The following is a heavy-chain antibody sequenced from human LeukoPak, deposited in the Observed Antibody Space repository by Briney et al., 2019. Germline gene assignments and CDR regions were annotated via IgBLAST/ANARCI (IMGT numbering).Heavy chain of an antibody. V-gene: IGHV4-59*08. CDR3: ARHNARLRGWIGEVDF. D-gene: IGHD3-10*01. J-gene: IGHJ4*02. CDR1: GGSINNYY. Sequence: PETLSLTCSVSGGSINNYYWSWIRQPPGKGLEWIAYIYYSGSTNYNPSLKSRVTISVDTSKNQFSLMLSSVTAADTAVYYCARHNARLRGWIGEVDFWGQGALVTVSS. CDR2: IYYSGST.